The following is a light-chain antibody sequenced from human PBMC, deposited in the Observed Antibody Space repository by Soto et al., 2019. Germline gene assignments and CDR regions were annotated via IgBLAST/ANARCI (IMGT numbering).Light chain of an antibody. CDR2: RAS. J-gene: IGKJ1*01. CDR3: QQYQNLWT. CDR1: QTIYSN. Sequence: IVMTQSPATLSVSPGERATLSCRAGQTIYSNVAWYQQRPGQAPRLLIYRASTRATGVPARFSGSGSGTELTLTISGLQSEDFAVYYCQQYQNLWTFGQGTKVEIK. V-gene: IGKV3-15*01.